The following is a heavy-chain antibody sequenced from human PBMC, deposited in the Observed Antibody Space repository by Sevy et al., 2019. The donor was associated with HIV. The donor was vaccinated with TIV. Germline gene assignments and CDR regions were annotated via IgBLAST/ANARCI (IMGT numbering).Heavy chain of an antibody. CDR1: GFTFDDYG. D-gene: IGHD3-22*01. Sequence: GGSLRLSCAASGFTFDDYGMSWVRQAPGKGLEWVSGINWNGGSISYAASVRGRFTISRDNAKNSLYLQMNSLRAEDTAFYYCARSGDDSSGFYYWWFDHWGQGTLVTVSS. V-gene: IGHV3-20*04. CDR3: ARSGDDSSGFYYWWFDH. J-gene: IGHJ5*02. CDR2: INWNGGSI.